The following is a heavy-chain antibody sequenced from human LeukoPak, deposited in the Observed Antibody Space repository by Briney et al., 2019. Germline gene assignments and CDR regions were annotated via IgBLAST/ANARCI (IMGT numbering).Heavy chain of an antibody. D-gene: IGHD6-19*01. J-gene: IGHJ4*02. CDR3: AKTARSVPGDY. CDR2: ISGGGSDT. CDR1: GCTFSSYA. Sequence: GGSLRLSCAASGCTFSSYAMSWVRQAPGKGLEWVSTISGGGSDTYYADSVKGRFTISRDNSKNTLYLQMNSLTAEDTAVCYCAKTARSVPGDYWGQGTLVTVSS. V-gene: IGHV3-23*01.